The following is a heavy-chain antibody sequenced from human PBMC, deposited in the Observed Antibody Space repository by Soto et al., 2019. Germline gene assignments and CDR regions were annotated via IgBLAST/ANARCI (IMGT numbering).Heavy chain of an antibody. J-gene: IGHJ5*02. CDR1: GGTFSSYA. D-gene: IGHD2-15*01. CDR2: IIPIFGTA. V-gene: IGHV1-69*12. CDR3: AREVVVAATGWFDP. Sequence: QVQLVQSGAEVKKPGSSVKVSCKASGGTFSSYAISWVRQAPGQGLEWMGGIIPIFGTANYAQKFQGRVXMXAXDXXSTACMELRSLRSEDTAVYYCAREVVVAATGWFDPWGQGTLVTVSS.